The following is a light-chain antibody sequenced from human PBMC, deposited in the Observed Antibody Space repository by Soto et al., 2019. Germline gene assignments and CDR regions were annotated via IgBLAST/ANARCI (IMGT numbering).Light chain of an antibody. J-gene: IGKJ3*01. CDR1: QSIDMH. V-gene: IGKV1-39*01. CDR3: QQSYGIFA. Sequence: DIEMTQSPPSLSASVGDIVTITCRASQSIDMHLNWYQQKPGKPPVLLIYGTSTLHSGVPSRFSGSGSGTEFALTISSLQPEDFATYFCQQSYGIFAFGPGTRVDVK. CDR2: GTS.